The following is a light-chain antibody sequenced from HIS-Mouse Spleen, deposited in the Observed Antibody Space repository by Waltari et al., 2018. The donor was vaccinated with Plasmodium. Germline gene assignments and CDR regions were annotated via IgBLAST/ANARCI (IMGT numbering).Light chain of an antibody. J-gene: IGLJ3*02. Sequence: SYELTQPPSVSVSPGQTARITCAGEALPNTYAYWYQQKSGQAPVRVIYEERKRPSGIPERFSGSSSGTMATLTISGAQVEDEADYYCYSTDSSGNHRVFGGGTKLTVL. V-gene: IGLV3-10*01. CDR2: EER. CDR1: ALPNTY. CDR3: YSTDSSGNHRV.